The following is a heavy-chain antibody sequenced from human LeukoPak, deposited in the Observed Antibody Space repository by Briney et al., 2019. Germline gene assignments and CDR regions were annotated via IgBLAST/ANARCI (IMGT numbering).Heavy chain of an antibody. CDR3: ARDVGATFSAFDI. V-gene: IGHV3-48*04. CDR2: ISSSSSTI. J-gene: IGHJ3*02. CDR1: GFTFSSYS. Sequence: PGGSLRLSCAASGFTFSSYSMNWVRQAPGKGLEWVSYISSSSSTIYYADSVKGRFTISRDNAKNSLYLQMNSLKTEDTAVYYCARDVGATFSAFDIWGQGTMVTVSS. D-gene: IGHD1-26*01.